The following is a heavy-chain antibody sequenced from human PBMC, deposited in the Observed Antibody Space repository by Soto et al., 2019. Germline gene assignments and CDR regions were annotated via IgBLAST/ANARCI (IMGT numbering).Heavy chain of an antibody. V-gene: IGHV5-51*01. Sequence: PGESVKISCKGSGYSFTSYCIGWVLQMPWKGLEWMGIIYPGDSDTGYSPSFQGQVTISADKSISTAYLQWSSLKASDTAMYYCARLIGYSSSSAYYGMDVWGQGTTVTVS. CDR1: GYSFTSYC. CDR3: ARLIGYSSSSAYYGMDV. J-gene: IGHJ6*02. D-gene: IGHD6-6*01. CDR2: IYPGDSDT.